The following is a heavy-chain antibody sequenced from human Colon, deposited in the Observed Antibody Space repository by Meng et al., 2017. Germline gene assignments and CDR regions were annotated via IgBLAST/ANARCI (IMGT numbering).Heavy chain of an antibody. V-gene: IGHV3-7*01. CDR1: GFTFSNYW. D-gene: IGHD6-19*01. Sequence: GEFLKIPCAASGFTFSNYWMSWVRQAPGKGLEWVASIKGDGSGKYYVDSVKGRLTNFRDNAKNSLYLQMNSLTADDTAVYYCGDWDSSGGGQGTLVTVSS. CDR2: IKGDGSGK. J-gene: IGHJ4*02. CDR3: GDWDSSG.